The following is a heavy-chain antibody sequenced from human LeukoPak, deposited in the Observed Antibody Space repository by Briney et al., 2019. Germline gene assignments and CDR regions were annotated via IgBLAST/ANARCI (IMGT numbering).Heavy chain of an antibody. J-gene: IGHJ4*02. CDR2: ISMNGQTT. D-gene: IGHD1-1*01. Sequence: QPGGSLRLSCSASGFTFTRHVMHWVRQAPGKGLQYVSGISMNGQTTYYAGSVKGRFTISRDSSKNTVYLQMNSLTAEDTAVYYCVREGLERRTNFDYWGQGTLVSVSS. CDR1: GFTFTRHV. V-gene: IGHV3-64D*06. CDR3: VREGLERRTNFDY.